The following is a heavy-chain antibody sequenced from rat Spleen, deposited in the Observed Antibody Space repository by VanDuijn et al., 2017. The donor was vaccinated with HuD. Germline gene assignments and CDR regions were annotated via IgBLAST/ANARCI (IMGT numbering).Heavy chain of an antibody. CDR3: ARGYVMDA. CDR2: ISYEGSNT. J-gene: IGHJ4*01. Sequence: EVQLVESGGGLVQPGRSMKLSCAASGFPFSDYYMAWVRQAPKKGLEWVASISYEGSNTYYGDSVKGRFTISRDNAKSTLYLQMNSLRSEDTATYYCARGYVMDAWGQGASVTVSS. V-gene: IGHV5-22*01. CDR1: GFPFSDYY.